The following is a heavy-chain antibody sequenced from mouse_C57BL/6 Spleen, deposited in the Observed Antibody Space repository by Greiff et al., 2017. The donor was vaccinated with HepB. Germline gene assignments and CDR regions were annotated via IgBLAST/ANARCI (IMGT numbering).Heavy chain of an antibody. D-gene: IGHD4-1*01. CDR2: ISSGGSYT. J-gene: IGHJ1*03. Sequence: EVKLVESGGDLVKPGGSLKLSCAASGFTFSSYGMSWVRQTPDKRLEWVATISSGGSYTYYPDSVKGRFTISRDNAKNTLYLQMSSLKSEDTAMYYCARPGTGTGYFDVWGTGTTVTVSS. V-gene: IGHV5-6*01. CDR3: ARPGTGTGYFDV. CDR1: GFTFSSYG.